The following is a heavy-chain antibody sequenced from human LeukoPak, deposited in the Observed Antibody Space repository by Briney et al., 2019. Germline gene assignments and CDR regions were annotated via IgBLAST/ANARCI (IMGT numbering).Heavy chain of an antibody. D-gene: IGHD6-13*01. V-gene: IGHV3-30*19. Sequence: GGSLRLSCAASGFTFSSYGMHWVRQAPGKGLEWVSVISYDGSNKYYADSVKGRFTISRDNSKNTLYLQMNSLRAEDTAVYYCARASRAYGISWPPDYWGQGTLVTVSS. J-gene: IGHJ4*02. CDR2: ISYDGSNK. CDR1: GFTFSSYG. CDR3: ARASRAYGISWPPDY.